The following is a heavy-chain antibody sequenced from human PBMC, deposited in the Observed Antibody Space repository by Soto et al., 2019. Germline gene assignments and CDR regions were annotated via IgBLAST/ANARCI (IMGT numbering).Heavy chain of an antibody. V-gene: IGHV3-33*01. CDR2: IWYDGSDK. J-gene: IGHJ2*01. D-gene: IGHD2-21*02. CDR3: AREGVPVMTATQPGWYFDL. CDR1: GFTFSSYG. Sequence: QVQLVESGGGVVQPGRSLRLSCAASGFTFSSYGMHWVRQAPGKGLEWVAVIWYDGSDKYYADSVKGRFTISRDNSKNTLYQQLNSLRAEDTVVYYWAREGVPVMTATQPGWYFDLWGRGTLVTVSS.